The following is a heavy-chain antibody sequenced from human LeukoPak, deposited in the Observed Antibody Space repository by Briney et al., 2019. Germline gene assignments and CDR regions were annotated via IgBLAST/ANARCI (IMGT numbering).Heavy chain of an antibody. D-gene: IGHD3-16*01. CDR1: GFTFDDYA. V-gene: IGHV3-9*03. J-gene: IGHJ4*02. CDR2: ISWNSGSI. Sequence: PGRSLRLSCAASGFTFDDYAMYGVRQAPGKALEGVSGISWNSGSIDSADSVKGRFTISRDNAKKSLYLQMDSLRAEDMALYYGVKEGGSWGQGTLVTVSS. CDR3: VKEGGS.